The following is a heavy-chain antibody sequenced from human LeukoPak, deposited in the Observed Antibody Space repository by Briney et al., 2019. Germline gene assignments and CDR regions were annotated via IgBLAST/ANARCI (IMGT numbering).Heavy chain of an antibody. CDR1: GYTFTTQW. V-gene: IGHV5-51*01. D-gene: IGHD3-10*01. CDR3: ARRYGGYFDY. CDR2: IYPADSDS. J-gene: IGHJ4*02. Sequence: GASLQISCKGSGYTFTTQWIGWVRQLPGKGLEWMGIIYPADSDSRYSPSFQGQVTISADKSISTAYLQWSSLKASDTAMYYCARRYGGYFDYWGQGTLVTVSS.